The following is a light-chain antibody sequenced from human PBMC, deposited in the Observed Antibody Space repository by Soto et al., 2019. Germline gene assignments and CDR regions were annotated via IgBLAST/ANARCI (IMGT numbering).Light chain of an antibody. Sequence: DIQMTQSPSSLSASVGDRVTITCQASEDISTFLNWYQQKPGQAPKLLIYEASILQSGVPSRFSGSGSGTHFSLTISSLQPEDIATYYCQQYVKLLAVTFGGGAKVEIK. J-gene: IGKJ4*01. V-gene: IGKV1-33*01. CDR2: EAS. CDR3: QQYVKLLAVT. CDR1: EDISTF.